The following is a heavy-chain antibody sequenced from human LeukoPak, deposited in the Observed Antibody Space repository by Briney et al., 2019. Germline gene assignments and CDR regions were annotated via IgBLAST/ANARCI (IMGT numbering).Heavy chain of an antibody. J-gene: IGHJ4*02. D-gene: IGHD3-9*01. CDR1: GFTFSSYS. CDR3: AKEANDWSAVRFFDS. Sequence: GGPLRLSCAASGFTFSSYSMIWARLAPGKGLEWVSGIKASGGATYYAGSVRGRFTISRDDSKNILYLHMDTLRAEDTAVYYCAKEANDWSAVRFFDSWGQGTLVTVSS. V-gene: IGHV3-23*01. CDR2: IKASGGAT.